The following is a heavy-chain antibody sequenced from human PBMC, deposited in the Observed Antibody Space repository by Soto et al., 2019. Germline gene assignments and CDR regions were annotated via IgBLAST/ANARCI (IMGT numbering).Heavy chain of an antibody. CDR2: IYHSGST. J-gene: IGHJ6*02. D-gene: IGHD2-15*01. CDR1: GGSISSGGYS. Sequence: SETLSLTCAVSGGSISSGGYSWSCIRQPPGKGLEWIGHIYHSGSTYYNPSLKSRVTISVDRSKNQFSLKLSSVTAADTAVYYCARGVAAKNYYGMDVWGQGTTVTVSS. V-gene: IGHV4-30-2*01. CDR3: ARGVAAKNYYGMDV.